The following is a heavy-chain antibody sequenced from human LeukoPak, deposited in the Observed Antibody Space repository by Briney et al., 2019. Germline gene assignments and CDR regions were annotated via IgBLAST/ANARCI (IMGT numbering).Heavy chain of an antibody. D-gene: IGHD3-22*01. CDR1: GFTLSSYA. Sequence: GGSLRLSCAASGFTLSSYAMSWVRQAPGKGLEWVSAISGSGGSTYYADSVKGRFTISRDNSKNTLYLQMNSLRAEDTAVYYCAKDLDSSGYYPGYWGQGTLVTVSS. J-gene: IGHJ4*02. V-gene: IGHV3-23*01. CDR2: ISGSGGST. CDR3: AKDLDSSGYYPGY.